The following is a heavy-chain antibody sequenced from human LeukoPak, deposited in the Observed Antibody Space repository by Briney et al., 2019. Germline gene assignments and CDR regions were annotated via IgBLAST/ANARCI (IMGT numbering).Heavy chain of an antibody. V-gene: IGHV4-39*01. CDR3: ARLSKLYYYDSSAYPPCYFDY. J-gene: IGHJ4*02. D-gene: IGHD3-22*01. Sequence: SETLSLTCSVSGGSISSGSNYWGWIRQPPGKGLEWIGSIYYSGNTYYNPSLKSRVTISVDTSKNQFSLKLSSVTAADTAVYYCARLSKLYYYDSSAYPPCYFDYWGQGTLVTVSS. CDR1: GGSISSGSNY. CDR2: IYYSGNT.